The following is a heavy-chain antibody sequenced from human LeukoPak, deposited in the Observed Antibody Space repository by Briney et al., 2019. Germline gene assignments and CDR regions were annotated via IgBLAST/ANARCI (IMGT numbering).Heavy chain of an antibody. CDR1: GSTFDDYA. D-gene: IGHD6-19*01. J-gene: IGHJ4*02. CDR3: AKDRKAVAGSTGPFDY. CDR2: ISWNSGSI. Sequence: PGRSLRLSCAASGSTFDDYAMHWVRQAPGKGLEWVSGISWNSGSIGYADSVKGRFTISRDNAKNSLYLQMNSLRAEDTALYYCAKDRKAVAGSTGPFDYWGQGTLDTVSS. V-gene: IGHV3-9*01.